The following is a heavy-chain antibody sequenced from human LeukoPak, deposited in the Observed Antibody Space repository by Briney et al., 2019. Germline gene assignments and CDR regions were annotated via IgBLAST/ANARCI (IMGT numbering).Heavy chain of an antibody. D-gene: IGHD5-12*01. Sequence: ASVKVSCKASGYTFTGYSMHWVRQAPGQGLEWMGWINPNSGGTNYAQKFQGRVTMTRDTSISTAYMELSRLRSEDTAVYYCARDGAVVATINWFDPWGQGTLVTVSS. CDR3: ARDGAVVATINWFDP. V-gene: IGHV1-2*02. CDR2: INPNSGGT. J-gene: IGHJ5*02. CDR1: GYTFTGYS.